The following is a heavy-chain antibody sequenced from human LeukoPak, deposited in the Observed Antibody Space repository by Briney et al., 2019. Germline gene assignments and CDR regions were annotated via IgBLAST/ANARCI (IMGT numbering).Heavy chain of an antibody. D-gene: IGHD1-1*01. CDR1: GFTFSSYW. CDR2: IKQDASER. J-gene: IGHJ4*02. Sequence: GRSLRLSCAASGFTFSSYWMTWVRQAPGKGLEWVANIKQDASERYYVDSVKGRFTISRDNAKNSLYLQMNSLRAEDTAVYYCATPTAGTWHFDYWGQGTLVTVSS. CDR3: ATPTAGTWHFDY. V-gene: IGHV3-7*01.